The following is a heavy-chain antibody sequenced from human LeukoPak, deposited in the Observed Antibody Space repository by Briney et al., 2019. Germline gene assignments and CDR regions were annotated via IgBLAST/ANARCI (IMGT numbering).Heavy chain of an antibody. D-gene: IGHD7-27*01. CDR2: ISGSGEST. Sequence: GVSLRLSCAASGFIFSNYAITWIRQAPGKGLELVSEISGSGESTYYGDSVKGRFTISRDNSKNTLYLQMNSLRAGDTAIYYCAREHWDFDYWGQGTPVTVSS. J-gene: IGHJ4*02. CDR1: GFIFSNYA. CDR3: AREHWDFDY. V-gene: IGHV3-23*01.